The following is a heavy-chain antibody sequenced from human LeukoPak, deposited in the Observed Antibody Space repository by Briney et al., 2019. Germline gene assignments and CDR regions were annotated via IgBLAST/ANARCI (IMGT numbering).Heavy chain of an antibody. V-gene: IGHV3-48*01. J-gene: IGHJ4*02. CDR1: GFTFSSYS. Sequence: GGSLRLSCAASGFTFSSYSVNWVRQAPGKGLEWVSYISSSSTIYYADSVKGRFTISRDNAKNSLYLQMNSLRAEDTAVYYCARADTAMPNYYFDYWGQGTLVTVSS. CDR2: ISSSSTI. D-gene: IGHD5-18*01. CDR3: ARADTAMPNYYFDY.